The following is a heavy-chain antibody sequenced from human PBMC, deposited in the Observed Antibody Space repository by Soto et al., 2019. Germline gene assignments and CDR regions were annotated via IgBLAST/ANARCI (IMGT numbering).Heavy chain of an antibody. J-gene: IGHJ4*02. Sequence: QVQLVESGGGLVKPGGSLRLSCAASGFTFSDYYMSWIRQAPGKGLEWVSYISSSSSYTNYADSVKGRFTISRDNAKNLLYLQMNSLRAEDTAVYYCARDHHRYSGYDYVDYWCQGTLVTVSS. CDR3: ARDHHRYSGYDYVDY. D-gene: IGHD5-12*01. CDR2: ISSSSSYT. V-gene: IGHV3-11*05. CDR1: GFTFSDYY.